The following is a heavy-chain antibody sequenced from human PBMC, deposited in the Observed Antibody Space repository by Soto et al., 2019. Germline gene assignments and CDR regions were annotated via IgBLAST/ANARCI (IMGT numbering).Heavy chain of an antibody. CDR3: ARGRQWLDY. CDR1: GGSINNYY. D-gene: IGHD6-19*01. Sequence: QVQLQESGPGLVKPSETVSLNCTVSGGSINNYYWTWIRQPPGKGLEWIAYIYYTGTTNYNHSLKSRVTISVDTSKNQFSLILNSVTAADTAVYYCARGRQWLDYWGQGTLVTVSS. CDR2: IYYTGTT. V-gene: IGHV4-59*01. J-gene: IGHJ4*02.